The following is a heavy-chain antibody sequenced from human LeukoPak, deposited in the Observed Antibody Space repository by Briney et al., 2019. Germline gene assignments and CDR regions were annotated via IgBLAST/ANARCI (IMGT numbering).Heavy chain of an antibody. V-gene: IGHV3-11*01. CDR2: ISSSGSII. Sequence: GGSLRLSCAASGFTFSDYSMRWIRQAPGKGLEWVSYISSSGSIIYYADSVKGRCTISRDNARNSLYLQMNSLRAEDTAVYYCARVTYGSGTYRIYYYYYMDVWGKGTTVTISS. CDR3: ARVTYGSGTYRIYYYYYMDV. J-gene: IGHJ6*03. D-gene: IGHD3-10*01. CDR1: GFTFSDYS.